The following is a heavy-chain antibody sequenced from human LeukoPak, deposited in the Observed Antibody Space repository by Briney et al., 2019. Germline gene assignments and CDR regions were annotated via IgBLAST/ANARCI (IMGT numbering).Heavy chain of an antibody. J-gene: IGHJ3*02. Sequence: SETLSLTCTVSGGSISSGGYYWSWIRQHPGKGLEWIGYIYYSGSTYYNPSLKSRVTISVDTSKNQFSLKLSSVTAADTAVYYCARAGPTGVLAYDIWGQGTMVTVSS. CDR1: GGSISSGGYY. D-gene: IGHD4-23*01. CDR3: ARAGPTGVLAYDI. V-gene: IGHV4-31*03. CDR2: IYYSGST.